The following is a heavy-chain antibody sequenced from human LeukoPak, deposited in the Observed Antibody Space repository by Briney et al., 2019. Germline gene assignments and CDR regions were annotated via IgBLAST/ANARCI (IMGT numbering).Heavy chain of an antibody. Sequence: ASVKVSCKASGYTFTSYGISWVRQAPGQGLEWMGWISAYNGNTNYAQKLQGRGTMTTDTSTSTAYMELRSLRSDDTAVYYCARNRRYSSNLPGLGPWGQGTLVTVSS. J-gene: IGHJ5*02. CDR1: GYTFTSYG. D-gene: IGHD6-13*01. CDR2: ISAYNGNT. CDR3: ARNRRYSSNLPGLGP. V-gene: IGHV1-18*01.